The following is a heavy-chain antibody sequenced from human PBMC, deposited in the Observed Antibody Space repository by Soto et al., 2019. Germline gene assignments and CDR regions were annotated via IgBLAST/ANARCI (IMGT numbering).Heavy chain of an antibody. J-gene: IGHJ3*02. V-gene: IGHV4-4*02. Sequence: SATLSLTFAGSSGSISSSNWWSWVGQPPGKGLEWIGEIYHSGSTNYNPSLKSRVTISVDKSKNQFSLKLSSVTAADTAVYYCARGGIAAAGTYTAFDIWGQGTMVT. D-gene: IGHD6-13*01. CDR2: IYHSGST. CDR3: ARGGIAAAGTYTAFDI. CDR1: SGSISSSNW.